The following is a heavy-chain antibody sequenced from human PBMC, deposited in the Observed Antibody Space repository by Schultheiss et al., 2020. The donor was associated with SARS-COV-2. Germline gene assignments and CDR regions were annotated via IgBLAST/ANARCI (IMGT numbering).Heavy chain of an antibody. CDR1: GGSVNTASYY. D-gene: IGHD2-15*01. V-gene: IGHV4-61*01. CDR3: AREERAIVVVVAATFDP. Sequence: SQTLSLTCTVSGGSVNTASYYWSWIRQPPGKGLEWIGYIYYSGSTNYNPSLKSRVTMSVDTSKNQFSLKLSSVTAADTAVYYCAREERAIVVVVAATFDPWGQGTLVTVSS. J-gene: IGHJ5*02. CDR2: IYYSGST.